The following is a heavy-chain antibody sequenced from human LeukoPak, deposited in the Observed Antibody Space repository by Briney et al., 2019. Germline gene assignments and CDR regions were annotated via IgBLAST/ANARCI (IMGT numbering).Heavy chain of an antibody. CDR2: IYYSGST. CDR3: ARGKLQHWFDS. CDR1: GGSISSHY. V-gene: IGHV4-59*11. J-gene: IGHJ5*01. D-gene: IGHD4-11*01. Sequence: SESLSLTCTVSGGSISSHYWNWIRQPPGKGLEWIGYIYYSGSTNYNPSLKSRVTISVDRSKNQFSLKLSSVTAADTAVYYCARGKLQHWFDSWGQGTLVTVSS.